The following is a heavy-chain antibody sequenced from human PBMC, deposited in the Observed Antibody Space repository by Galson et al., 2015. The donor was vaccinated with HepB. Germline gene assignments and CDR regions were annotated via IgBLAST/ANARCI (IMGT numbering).Heavy chain of an antibody. Sequence: QSGAEVKKPGESLKISCQAFGDSFTNYWIAWVRQMPGKGLELMGIIYPGDSDTRYGPSFQGQVTISADKSITTAYLQWTSLKASDTAMYYCARHSQYFDLWGRGTLVTVSS. J-gene: IGHJ2*01. CDR3: ARHSQYFDL. CDR1: GDSFTNYW. CDR2: IYPGDSDT. V-gene: IGHV5-51*01.